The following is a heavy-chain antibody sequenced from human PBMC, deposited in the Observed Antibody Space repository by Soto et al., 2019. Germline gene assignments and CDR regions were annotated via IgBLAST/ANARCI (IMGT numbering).Heavy chain of an antibody. CDR1: GFTFSNAW. Sequence: TGGSLRLSXAASGFTFSNAWMSWVRQAPGKGLEWVGRIKIKTDGGTTDYAAPVKGRFTISRDDSKNTLYLQMNSLKTEDTAVYYCTTPNMTQANWGQGTLVTVSS. CDR2: IKIKTDGGTT. V-gene: IGHV3-15*01. CDR3: TTPNMTQAN. J-gene: IGHJ4*02.